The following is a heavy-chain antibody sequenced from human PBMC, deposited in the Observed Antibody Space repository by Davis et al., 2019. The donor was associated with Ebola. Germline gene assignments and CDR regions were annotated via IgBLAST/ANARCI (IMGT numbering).Heavy chain of an antibody. CDR3: ARARVLDIVVVVAATRPNWFDP. CDR1: GGSFSGYY. CDR2: INHSGST. J-gene: IGHJ5*02. Sequence: PSETLSLTCAVYGGSFSGYYWSWIRQPPGKGLEWIGEINHSGSTNYNPSLKSRVTISVDTSKNQFSLKLSSVTAADTAVYYCARARVLDIVVVVAATRPNWFDPWGQGTLVTVSS. D-gene: IGHD2-15*01. V-gene: IGHV4-34*01.